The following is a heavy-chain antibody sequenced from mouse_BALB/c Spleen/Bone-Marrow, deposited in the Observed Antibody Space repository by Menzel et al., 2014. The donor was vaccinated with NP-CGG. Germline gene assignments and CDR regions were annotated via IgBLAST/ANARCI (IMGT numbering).Heavy chain of an antibody. D-gene: IGHD3-1*01. V-gene: IGHV3-6*02. Sequence: EVQLQQSGPGLVKPSQSLSLTCSVTGYSITSGYYWNWIRQFPGNKLEWMGYKSYDGSNNYNPSLKNRMSITRDTSKNQFFLKLNSVTTEDTGTYYCARDRGHYFDYWGQGTTLTVSS. CDR3: ARDRGHYFDY. J-gene: IGHJ2*01. CDR2: KSYDGSN. CDR1: GYSITSGYY.